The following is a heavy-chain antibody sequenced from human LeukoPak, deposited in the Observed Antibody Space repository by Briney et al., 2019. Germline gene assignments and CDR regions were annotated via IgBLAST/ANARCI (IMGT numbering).Heavy chain of an antibody. CDR3: ATQEGYYPGGVQDY. CDR2: ISGSGGST. Sequence: GGSLRLSCAASGFTFSSYAMSWVRQAPGKGLEWVSLISGSGGSTSYTDSVKGRFTISRDKSKNTLYLQMNTLRVEDTAVYYCATQEGYYPGGVQDYWGQGTLVTVSS. J-gene: IGHJ4*02. V-gene: IGHV3-23*01. D-gene: IGHD3-3*01. CDR1: GFTFSSYA.